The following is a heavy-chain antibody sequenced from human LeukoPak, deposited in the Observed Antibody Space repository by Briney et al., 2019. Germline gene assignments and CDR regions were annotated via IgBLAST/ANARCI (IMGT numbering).Heavy chain of an antibody. J-gene: IGHJ4*02. CDR1: GYTFTSYY. D-gene: IGHD1-26*01. V-gene: IGHV1-2*02. CDR2: INPNSGDT. CDR3: ARDLTTYSPDVVY. Sequence: ASVKVSCKASGYTFTSYYLHWLRQAPGQGLEWMGWINPNSGDTHHAQNFQGRVTLTRDTSSSTVYMELRRLRSDDTAVYYCARDLTTYSPDVVYWGQGTLVTVSS.